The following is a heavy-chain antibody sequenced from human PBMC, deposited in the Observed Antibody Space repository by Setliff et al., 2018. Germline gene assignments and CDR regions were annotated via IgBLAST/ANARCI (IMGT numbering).Heavy chain of an antibody. CDR2: ISSSSSTI. J-gene: IGHJ4*02. V-gene: IGHV3-48*01. CDR1: GFTFSSYS. Sequence: GGSLRLSCAASGFTFSSYSMNWVRQAPGKGLEWVSYISSSSSTIYYADSVKGRFTISRDSSKNTLYLQMNGLRAEDSALYYCAKDRLHTRYSSGWLLDYWGQGTLVTVSS. CDR3: AKDRLHTRYSSGWLLDY. D-gene: IGHD6-19*01.